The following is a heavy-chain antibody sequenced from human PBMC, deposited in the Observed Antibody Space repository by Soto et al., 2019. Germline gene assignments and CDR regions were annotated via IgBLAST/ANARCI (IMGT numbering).Heavy chain of an antibody. V-gene: IGHV3-30-3*01. J-gene: IGHJ6*02. D-gene: IGHD3-9*01. CDR1: GFTFSSYA. CDR2: ISYDGSNK. CDR3: ARDYDILTVYYYYGMDV. Sequence: GGSLRLSCAASGFTFSSYAMHWVRQAPGKGLEWVAVISYDGSNKYYADSVKGRFTISRDNSKNTLYLQMNSLRAEDTAVYYCARDYDILTVYYYYGMDVWGQGTTVTVSS.